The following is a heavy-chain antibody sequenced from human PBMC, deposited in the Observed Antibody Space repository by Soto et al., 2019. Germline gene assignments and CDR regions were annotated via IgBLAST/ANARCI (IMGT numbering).Heavy chain of an antibody. CDR1: GGSISRTNW. J-gene: IGHJ4*02. V-gene: IGHV4-4*02. CDR2: IYHSGST. Sequence: LSLTCAVSGGSISRTNWYSWVRQPPGKGLEWIGEIYHSGSTNYNPSLKSRVTISVDKSRNQFSLKLSSVTAADTAVYYCARSITYDWLFFDYWGQGTLVTVSS. D-gene: IGHD3-9*01. CDR3: ARSITYDWLFFDY.